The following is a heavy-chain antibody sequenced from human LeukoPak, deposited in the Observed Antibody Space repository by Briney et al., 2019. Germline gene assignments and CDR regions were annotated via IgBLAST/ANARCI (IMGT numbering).Heavy chain of an antibody. Sequence: GGSLRLSCAASRFTFGSYSMNWVRQAPGKGLEWVSSISSSGSYIYYADSVKGRFTISRDNAKNSLFLQMNNLSPDDTAVYFCARDPYSGNYGNYYYYYMDVWGKGTTVTISS. CDR3: ARDPYSGNYGNYYYYYMDV. CDR1: RFTFGSYS. V-gene: IGHV3-21*06. CDR2: ISSSGSYI. D-gene: IGHD1-26*01. J-gene: IGHJ6*03.